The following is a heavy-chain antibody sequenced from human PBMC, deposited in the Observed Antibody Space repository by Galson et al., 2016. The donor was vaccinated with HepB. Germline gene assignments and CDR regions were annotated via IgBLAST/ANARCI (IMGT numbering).Heavy chain of an antibody. Sequence: SLRLSCAASGFTFSSYGMSWVRQAPGQGLEWVSSISGSGSTYYADSVKGRFTISRDNSKNTLYLQMNSLRVEDTAVFYCAKGHAANPGAPRVYYWGRGTLVTVSS. V-gene: IGHV3-23*01. CDR1: GFTFSSYG. CDR2: ISGSGST. CDR3: AKGHAANPGAPRVYY. D-gene: IGHD1-26*01. J-gene: IGHJ4*02.